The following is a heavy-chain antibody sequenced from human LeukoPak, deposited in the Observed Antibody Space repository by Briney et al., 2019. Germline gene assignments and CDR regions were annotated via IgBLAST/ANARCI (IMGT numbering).Heavy chain of an antibody. V-gene: IGHV3-66*01. CDR1: GFTVSSNY. J-gene: IGHJ4*02. CDR3: AKVSSGSYLDDVDY. D-gene: IGHD3-10*01. CDR2: IYSGGST. Sequence: PGGSLRLSCAASGFTVSSNYMSWVRQAPGKGLEWVSVIYSGGSTYYADSVKGRFTISRDNSKNTLYLQMNSLRAEDTAVYYCAKVSSGSYLDDVDYWGQGTPVTVSS.